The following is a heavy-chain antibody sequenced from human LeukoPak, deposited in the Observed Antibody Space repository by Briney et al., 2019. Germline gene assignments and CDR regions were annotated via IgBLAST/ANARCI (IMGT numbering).Heavy chain of an antibody. CDR1: GFTFSSNA. Sequence: GGSLRLSCAASGFTFSSNAMSWVRQAPGKGLEWVSAISGSGVSTYYADSVKGRFTVSRDNSKNTLYLQMSSLRAEDTAVYYCAKDERNWNYNLASQTYDWGQGTLVTVSS. J-gene: IGHJ4*02. D-gene: IGHD1-7*01. V-gene: IGHV3-23*01. CDR3: AKDERNWNYNLASQTYD. CDR2: ISGSGVST.